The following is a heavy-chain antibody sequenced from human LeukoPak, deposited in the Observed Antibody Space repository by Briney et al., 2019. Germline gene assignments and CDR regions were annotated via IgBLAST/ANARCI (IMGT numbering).Heavy chain of an antibody. CDR2: IYHTGNT. CDR3: ARAGGSSSPYYYYYMDV. Sequence: PSETLSLTCAVAGYSISSGYYWAWIRQPPGRGLEWITNIYHTGNTYYNPPLNSRVTMSVDTSKNQFSLRLRSVTAADTAVYYCARAGGSSSPYYYYYMDVWGKGTTVTVSS. CDR1: GYSISSGYY. D-gene: IGHD6-6*01. J-gene: IGHJ6*03. V-gene: IGHV4-38-2*01.